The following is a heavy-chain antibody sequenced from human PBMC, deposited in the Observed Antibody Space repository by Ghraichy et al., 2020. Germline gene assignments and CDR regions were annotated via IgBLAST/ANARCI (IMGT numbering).Heavy chain of an antibody. V-gene: IGHV4-59*01. J-gene: IGHJ6*02. CDR3: ARDRALVEDFWGYYNYGMDV. CDR1: GGSITSNY. CDR2: IYYSGST. Sequence: SETLSLTCTVSGGSITSNYWSWIRQPPGKGLEWIGYIYYSGSTNYNPSLKSRVTISVDTPKNQFSLKLSSVTAADTAVSYCARDRALVEDFWGYYNYGMDVWGQGTTVTVSS. D-gene: IGHD3-3*01.